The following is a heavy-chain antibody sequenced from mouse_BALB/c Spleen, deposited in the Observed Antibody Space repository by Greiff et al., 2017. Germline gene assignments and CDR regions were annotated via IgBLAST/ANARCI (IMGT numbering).Heavy chain of an antibody. CDR1: GFTFSSYG. CDR2: INSNGGST. Sequence: EVMLVESGGGLVQPGESLKLSCAASGFTFSSYGMSWVRQTPDKRLELVATINSNGGSTYYPDSVKGRFTISRDNAKNTLYLQMSSLKSEDTAMYYCARTEYWYFDVWGAGTTVTVSS. V-gene: IGHV5-6-3*01. CDR3: ARTEYWYFDV. J-gene: IGHJ1*01.